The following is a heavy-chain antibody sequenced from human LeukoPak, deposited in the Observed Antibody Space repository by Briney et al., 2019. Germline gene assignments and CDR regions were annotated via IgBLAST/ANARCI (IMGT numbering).Heavy chain of an antibody. J-gene: IGHJ4*02. D-gene: IGHD5-12*01. CDR1: GGSISSSSYY. CDR2: IYYSGST. CDR3: ASSLGVATIFDY. Sequence: PSETLSLTCTVSGGSISSSSYYWGWIRQPPGKGLEWIGSIYYSGSTYYNPSLKSRVTISVDTSKNQFSLKLSSVTAADTAVYYCASSLGVATIFDYWGQGTLVTVSS. V-gene: IGHV4-39*01.